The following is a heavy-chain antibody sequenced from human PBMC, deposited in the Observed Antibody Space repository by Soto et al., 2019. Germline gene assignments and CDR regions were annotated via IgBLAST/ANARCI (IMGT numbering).Heavy chain of an antibody. D-gene: IGHD3-3*01. V-gene: IGHV3-15*01. J-gene: IGHJ3*02. CDR2: IKSKTDGGTT. CDR3: TTGLITIFGVVIIQDAFDI. CDR1: GFTFSNAW. Sequence: GGSLRLSCAASGFTFSNAWMSWVRQAPGKGLEWVGRIKSKTDGGTTDYAAPVKGRFTISRDDSKNTLYLQMNSLKTEDTAVYYCTTGLITIFGVVIIQDAFDIWGQGTMVTVSS.